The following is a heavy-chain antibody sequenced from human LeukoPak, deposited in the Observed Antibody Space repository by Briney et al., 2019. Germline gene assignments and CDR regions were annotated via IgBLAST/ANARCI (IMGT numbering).Heavy chain of an antibody. Sequence: PSETLSLTCAVSGESHSRFYWSWIRQSPGRGLEWIGEINHSGSPNYNPSLKSRVTISVDTSKNQFSLKLSSVTAADTAVYYCARAPGAAIDWGQGTLVTVSS. D-gene: IGHD2-2*01. CDR3: ARAPGAAID. CDR2: INHSGSP. V-gene: IGHV4-34*01. CDR1: GESHSRFY. J-gene: IGHJ4*02.